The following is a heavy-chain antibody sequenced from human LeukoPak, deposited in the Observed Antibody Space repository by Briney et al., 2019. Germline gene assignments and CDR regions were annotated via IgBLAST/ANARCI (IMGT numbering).Heavy chain of an antibody. CDR2: IYYSRST. J-gene: IGHJ5*02. CDR1: GGSTRSYY. Sequence: PSETLSLTSTVPGGSTRSYYWSWIRQPPGTRLERIAHIYYSRSTKYNPSLKSRVTISVDTSKNQFSLKLRSVTAADTAVYYCARHSSSWSWFDPWGQGTLVTVSS. D-gene: IGHD6-13*01. CDR3: ARHSSSWSWFDP. V-gene: IGHV4-59*01.